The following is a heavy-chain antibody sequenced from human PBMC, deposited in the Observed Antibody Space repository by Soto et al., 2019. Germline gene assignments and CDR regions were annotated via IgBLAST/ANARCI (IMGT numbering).Heavy chain of an antibody. CDR1: GGSIDSGALS. J-gene: IGHJ4*02. Sequence: SETLSLTCAVSGGSIDSGALSLSWIRQPPGKGLEWIGYVTHSGTAYSIPSLNGRLTLSVDSSQTQFSLKLTSVTAADSAFYYCARIHWAQSSLDYWGRGILVTVSS. CDR3: ARIHWAQSSLDY. D-gene: IGHD6-19*01. CDR2: VTHSGTA. V-gene: IGHV4-30-2*01.